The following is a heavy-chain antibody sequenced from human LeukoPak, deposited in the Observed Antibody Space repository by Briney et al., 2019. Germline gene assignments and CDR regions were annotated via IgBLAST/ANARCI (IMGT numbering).Heavy chain of an antibody. V-gene: IGHV3-30*18. CDR2: ISYDGSNK. J-gene: IGHJ4*02. CDR3: AKVGGLLWFGELHFDY. Sequence: GGSLRLSCAASGFTFSSYGMHWVRQAPGKGLEWVAVISYDGSNKYYADSVKGRFTISRDNSKNTLYLQMNSLRAEDTAVYYCAKVGGLLWFGELHFDYWGQGTLVTVSS. D-gene: IGHD3-10*01. CDR1: GFTFSSYG.